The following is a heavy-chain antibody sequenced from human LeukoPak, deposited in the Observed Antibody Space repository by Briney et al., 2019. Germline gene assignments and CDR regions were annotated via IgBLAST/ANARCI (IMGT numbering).Heavy chain of an antibody. V-gene: IGHV6-1*01. Sequence: SQTLSLTCAISGDSVSTNSAAWTWIRQSPSRGLEWLGRTYYRSQWYNDYAVSVKSRITINPDTSNNQFSLQLKSVTPEDTAVYYCARGAPSWFDPWGQGTLVIVSS. CDR1: GDSVSTNSAA. CDR3: ARGAPSWFDP. CDR2: TYYRSQWYN. J-gene: IGHJ5*02.